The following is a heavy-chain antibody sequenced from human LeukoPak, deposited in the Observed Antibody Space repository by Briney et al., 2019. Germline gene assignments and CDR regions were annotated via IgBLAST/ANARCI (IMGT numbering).Heavy chain of an antibody. CDR3: ASIGPTTLVATIKNY. CDR1: GFTFSSYA. CDR2: INWNGGSR. J-gene: IGHJ4*02. V-gene: IGHV3-20*04. D-gene: IGHD5-12*01. Sequence: PGGSLRLSCAASGFTFSSYAMSWVRQTPGKGLEWVSGINWNGGSRVYADSVKGRFTISRDNAKNSLYLQMNSLRAEDTALYYCASIGPTTLVATIKNYWGQGTLVTVSS.